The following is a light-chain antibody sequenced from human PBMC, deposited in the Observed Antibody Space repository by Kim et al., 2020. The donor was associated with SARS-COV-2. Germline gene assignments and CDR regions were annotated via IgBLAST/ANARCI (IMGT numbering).Light chain of an antibody. CDR2: SNA. J-gene: IGLJ3*02. Sequence: QRITISCSGSSSAIGSNTVSWYQQFPGTTPKLLIYSNAQRPSRVPDRFSGSKSGTSASLAISELQSEDEADYYCASWDDSLSGWVFGGGTQLTVL. CDR3: ASWDDSLSGWV. CDR1: SSAIGSNT. V-gene: IGLV1-44*01.